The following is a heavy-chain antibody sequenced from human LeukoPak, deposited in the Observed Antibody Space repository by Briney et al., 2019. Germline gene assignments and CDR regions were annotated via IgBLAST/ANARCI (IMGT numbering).Heavy chain of an antibody. CDR3: ARDGHGSGWPYYYYYSMDV. V-gene: IGHV4-38-2*02. D-gene: IGHD6-19*01. CDR2: IYHSGST. Sequence: KPSETLSLTCTVSGYSISSGYYGGWIRQPPGKGLEWIGRIYHSGSTYYNPSLKSRVIISVDTSKTQFSLKVSSVTAADTAVYYCARDGHGSGWPYYYYYSMDVWGKGTTVTVSS. J-gene: IGHJ6*03. CDR1: GYSISSGYY.